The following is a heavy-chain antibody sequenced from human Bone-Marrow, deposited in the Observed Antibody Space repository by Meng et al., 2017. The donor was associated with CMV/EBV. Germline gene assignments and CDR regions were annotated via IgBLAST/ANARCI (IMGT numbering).Heavy chain of an antibody. CDR2: ISSSGSTI. D-gene: IGHD6-6*01. V-gene: IGHV3-48*03. CDR3: ARGWQLLNP. J-gene: IGHJ5*02. Sequence: GGSLRLSCAASGFTFSSYAMSWVRQAPGKGLEWVSYISSSGSTIYYADSVKGRFTITRNNAKNSLYLQINSLRAEDSAVYYCARGWQLLNPWGQGTLVTVSS. CDR1: GFTFSSYA.